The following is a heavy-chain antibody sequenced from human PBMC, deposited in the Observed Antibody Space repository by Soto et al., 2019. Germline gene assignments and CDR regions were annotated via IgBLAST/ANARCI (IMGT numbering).Heavy chain of an antibody. CDR2: ITSTSSAV. Sequence: QPGGSLRLSCTASGFPFNFYSMNWVRQAPGKGLEWISYITSTSSAVNYADSVRGRFTISRDNGAQSVFLHMNSLRDEDTAVYYCAKGAELRYYYYGMDVWGQGTTVTVSS. CDR1: GFPFNFYS. D-gene: IGHD1-26*01. V-gene: IGHV3-48*02. CDR3: AKGAELRYYYYGMDV. J-gene: IGHJ6*02.